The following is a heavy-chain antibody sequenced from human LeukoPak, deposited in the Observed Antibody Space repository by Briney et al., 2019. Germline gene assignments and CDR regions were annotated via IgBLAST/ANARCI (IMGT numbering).Heavy chain of an antibody. CDR1: GGSFSGYY. J-gene: IGHJ6*02. CDR2: INHSGST. CDR3: ARGRGSGSYNYYYGMDV. D-gene: IGHD3-10*01. Sequence: PSETLSLTCAVYGGSFSGYYWSWIRQPPGKGLEWIGEINHSGSTNYNPSLKSRVTISVDTSKNQFSLKLSSVTAADTAVCYCARGRGSGSYNYYYGMDVWGQGTTVTVSS. V-gene: IGHV4-34*01.